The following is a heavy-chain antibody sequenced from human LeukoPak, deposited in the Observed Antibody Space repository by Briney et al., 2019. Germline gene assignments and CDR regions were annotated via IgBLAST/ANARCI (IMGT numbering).Heavy chain of an antibody. Sequence: RSSETLSLTCTVSGGSISSYYWSWIRQPPGKGLEWIGYIYYSGSTNYNPSLKSRVTISVDTSKNQFSLKLSSVTAADTAVYYCAREAPYYYDSSGYYSFDYWGQGTLVTVSS. CDR3: AREAPYYYDSSGYYSFDY. J-gene: IGHJ4*02. CDR2: IYYSGST. V-gene: IGHV4-59*01. D-gene: IGHD3-22*01. CDR1: GGSISSYY.